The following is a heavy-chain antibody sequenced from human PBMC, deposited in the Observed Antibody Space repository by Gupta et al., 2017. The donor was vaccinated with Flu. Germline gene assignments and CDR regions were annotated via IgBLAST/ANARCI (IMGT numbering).Heavy chain of an antibody. J-gene: IGHJ4*02. CDR1: GFTFSSYS. Sequence: EVQLVESGGGLVKPGGSLRLSCAASGFTFSSYSMTWVRQAPGKGLEWVSSISSSSSYIYYADSVKGRFTISRDNAKNSLYLQMNSLRAEDTAVYYCAGYCSSTSCYVFVYWGQGTLVTVSS. CDR2: ISSSSSYI. CDR3: AGYCSSTSCYVFVY. V-gene: IGHV3-21*01. D-gene: IGHD2-2*01.